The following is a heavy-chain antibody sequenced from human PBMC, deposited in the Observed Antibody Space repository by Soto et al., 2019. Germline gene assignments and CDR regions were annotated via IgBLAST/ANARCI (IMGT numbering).Heavy chain of an antibody. CDR3: ARPYGGKIGDALDL. D-gene: IGHD2-15*01. CDR1: VFTFIIYA. Sequence: GGSLILSCSSSVFTFIIYAISLFLQVPGKGLEWVSTISDSADSAYYADSVKGRFTISRDNSKNTLYLQMNSLRAEDTSVYYCARPYGGKIGDALDLWGKGTTVTVSS. J-gene: IGHJ3*01. V-gene: IGHV3-23*01. CDR2: ISDSADSA.